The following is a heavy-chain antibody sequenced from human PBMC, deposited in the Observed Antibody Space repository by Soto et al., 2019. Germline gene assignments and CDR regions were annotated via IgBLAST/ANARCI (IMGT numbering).Heavy chain of an antibody. CDR3: ARAPYSGSYYGWFDP. CDR1: GYSISSGYY. D-gene: IGHD1-26*01. Sequence: PSETLSLTCAVSGYSISSGYYWGWIRQPPGKGLEWIGSIYHNGRTYYNPSLKSRVTISVDTSKNQFSLKLSSVTAADTAVYYCARAPYSGSYYGWFDPWGQGTLVTVSS. V-gene: IGHV4-38-2*01. J-gene: IGHJ5*02. CDR2: IYHNGRT.